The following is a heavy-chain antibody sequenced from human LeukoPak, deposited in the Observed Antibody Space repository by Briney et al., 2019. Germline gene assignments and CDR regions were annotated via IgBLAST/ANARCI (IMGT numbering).Heavy chain of an antibody. J-gene: IGHJ4*02. D-gene: IGHD2-2*01. CDR1: GYTFTSYG. V-gene: IGHV1-18*01. CDR3: AKDGYCSSTSCYPAPY. Sequence: ASVKVSCKASGYTFTSYGISWVRQAPGQGLEWMGWISAYNGNTNYAQKLQGRVTMTTDTSTSTASMELRSLRSDDTAVYYCAKDGYCSSTSCYPAPYWGQGTLVTVSS. CDR2: ISAYNGNT.